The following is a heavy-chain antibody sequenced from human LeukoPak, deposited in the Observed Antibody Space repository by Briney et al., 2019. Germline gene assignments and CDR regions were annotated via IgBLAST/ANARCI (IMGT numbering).Heavy chain of an antibody. CDR2: IKEDGSEI. D-gene: IGHD4-23*01. J-gene: IGHJ4*02. CDR3: ARDRGYSTFDY. V-gene: IGHV3-7*01. Sequence: GGSLRLSCAASAFTFSNYWMSWVRQAPGKGLEWVANIKEDGSEINYVDSVKGRFTISRDNAKNSLYLQMNSLRVDDTAVYYCARDRGYSTFDYWGQRTLVTVSS. CDR1: AFTFSNYW.